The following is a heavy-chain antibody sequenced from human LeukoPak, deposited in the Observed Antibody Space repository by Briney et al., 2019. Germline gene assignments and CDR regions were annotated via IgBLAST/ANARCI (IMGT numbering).Heavy chain of an antibody. D-gene: IGHD4-17*01. V-gene: IGHV4-31*03. CDR1: GGSISSGGYY. CDR2: IYYSGST. Sequence: SETLSLTCTVSGGSISSGGYYWSWIRQHPGKGLEWIGYIYYSGSTYYNPSLKSRVTISVDTSKNQFSLKLSSVTAANTAVYYCARADYGDYNAFDIWGQGTMVTVSS. J-gene: IGHJ3*02. CDR3: ARADYGDYNAFDI.